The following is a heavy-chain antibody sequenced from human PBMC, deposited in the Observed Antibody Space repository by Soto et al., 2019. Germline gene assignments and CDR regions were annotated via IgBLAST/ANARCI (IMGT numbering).Heavy chain of an antibody. CDR1: GGSIGGGGYS. D-gene: IGHD1-1*01. CDR3: ARHDAVPKLQNGMGV. V-gene: IGHV4-30-2*01. CDR2: IYHSGPF. Sequence: SETLSLTCAGSGGSIGGGGYSWSWIRQPPGGGLEWIGYIYHSGPFLKSPSLKTRLTMSLDMSNNQFSLTLNSMTAADTAVYYCARHDAVPKLQNGMGVWGQGTTATVS. J-gene: IGHJ6*02.